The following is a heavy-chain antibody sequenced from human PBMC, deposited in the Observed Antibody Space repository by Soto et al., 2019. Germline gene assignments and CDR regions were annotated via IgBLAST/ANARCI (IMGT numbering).Heavy chain of an antibody. V-gene: IGHV3-11*05. J-gene: IGHJ4*02. Sequence: QVPLVESGGDLVKPGGSLRLSCAASGFPFSDYYMSWIRQAPGKGLEWVSSISSSSSDTNYAQSVKGRFTISRDNGKNSLHLQMNSLRAEDTAVYYCARRRPTGYYNYWGQGTLVTVSA. CDR2: ISSSSSDT. D-gene: IGHD3-9*01. CDR3: ARRRPTGYYNY. CDR1: GFPFSDYY.